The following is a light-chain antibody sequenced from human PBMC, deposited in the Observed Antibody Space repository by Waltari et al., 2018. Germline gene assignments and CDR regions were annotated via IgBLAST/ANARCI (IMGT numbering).Light chain of an antibody. CDR2: WNP. CDR3: AAWDDVLSGVV. V-gene: IGLV1-47*01. J-gene: IGLJ2*01. Sequence: QSVLTQPPSASGTPGQRVTISCSGSTSNIGSNYVYWYQQPTGKAPKLLIRWNPQLPSRAPDRFSGPNSGTPASLAISGLRSEDEADYYCAAWDDVLSGVVFGGGTKLTVL. CDR1: TSNIGSNY.